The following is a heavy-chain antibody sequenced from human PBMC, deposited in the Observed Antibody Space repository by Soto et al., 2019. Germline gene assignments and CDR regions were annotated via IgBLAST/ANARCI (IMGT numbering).Heavy chain of an antibody. CDR2: IYYSGST. CDR3: ARHEGDVDDFDI. J-gene: IGHJ3*02. CDR1: GGSISSSSYY. V-gene: IGHV4-39*01. D-gene: IGHD1-26*01. Sequence: SETLSLTCTVSGGSISSSSYYWGWIRQPPGKGLEWIGSIYYSGSTYYNPSLKSRVTISVDTSKNQFSLKLSSVTAADTAVYYCARHEGDVDDFDIWGQGTMVTVSS.